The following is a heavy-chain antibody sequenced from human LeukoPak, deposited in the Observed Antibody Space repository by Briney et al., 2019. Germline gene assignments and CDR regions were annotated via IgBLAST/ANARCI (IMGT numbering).Heavy chain of an antibody. J-gene: IGHJ5*02. CDR2: INHSGST. V-gene: IGHV4-34*01. Sequence: SETPSLTCAVYGVSFSGYYWSWIRQPPGKGLEWIGEINHSGSTNYNPSLKSRVTISVDTSKNQFSLKLSSVTAADTAVYYCARGLPFWSGYYNWFDPWGQGTLVTVSS. CDR3: ARGLPFWSGYYNWFDP. CDR1: GVSFSGYY. D-gene: IGHD3-3*01.